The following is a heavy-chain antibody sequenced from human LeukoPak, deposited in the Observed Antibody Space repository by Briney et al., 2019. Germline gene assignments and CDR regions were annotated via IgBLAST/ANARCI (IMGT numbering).Heavy chain of an antibody. V-gene: IGHV3-48*03. CDR3: ARALTHRVGAMRDY. D-gene: IGHD1-26*01. J-gene: IGHJ4*02. Sequence: GGSLRLSCAASGFTFSSYEMNWVRQAPGKGLEWVSYISSSGSTIYYADSVKGRFTISRDNAKNSLYLQMNSLRAEDTAVYYCARALTHRVGAMRDYWGQGTLVTVSS. CDR1: GFTFSSYE. CDR2: ISSSGSTI.